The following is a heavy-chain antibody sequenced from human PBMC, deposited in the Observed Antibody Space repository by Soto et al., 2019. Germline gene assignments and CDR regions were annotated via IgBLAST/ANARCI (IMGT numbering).Heavy chain of an antibody. CDR2: INHSGST. D-gene: IGHD5-18*01. J-gene: IGHJ5*02. CDR1: GGSFSGYY. CDR3: ARLMKLWFPKNWFDP. Sequence: SETLSLTCAVYGGSFSGYYWSWIRQPPGKGLEWIGEINHSGSTNYNPSLKSRVTISVDTSKNQFSLKLSSVTAADTAVYYCARLMKLWFPKNWFDPWGQGTLVTVSS. V-gene: IGHV4-34*01.